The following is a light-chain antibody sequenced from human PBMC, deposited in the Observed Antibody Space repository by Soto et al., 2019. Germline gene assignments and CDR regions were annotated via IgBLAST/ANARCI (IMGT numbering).Light chain of an antibody. CDR1: RTDVGSYDL. CDR3: CSYAGTSSFVL. Sequence: QPVLTQPASVSGSPGQSITISCTGTRTDVGSYDLVSWYQQLPGKVPKLVIYEVTKRPSGVSNRFSGSKSGNTASLTISGLQAEDEADYYCCSYAGTSSFVLFGGGTKVTVL. CDR2: EVT. V-gene: IGLV2-23*02. J-gene: IGLJ2*01.